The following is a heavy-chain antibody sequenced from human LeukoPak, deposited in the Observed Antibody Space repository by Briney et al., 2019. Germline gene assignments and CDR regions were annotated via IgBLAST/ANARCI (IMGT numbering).Heavy chain of an antibody. J-gene: IGHJ6*03. CDR1: GYTFTSYG. D-gene: IGHD3-10*01. Sequence: GASVKVSCKASGYTFTSYGINWVRQATGQGLEWMGWMNPNSGNTGYAQKFQGRVTMTRNTSISTAYMELSSLRSEDTAVYYCARGGYYGSGSYWYYYYYMDVWGKGTTVTISS. V-gene: IGHV1-8*02. CDR2: MNPNSGNT. CDR3: ARGGYYGSGSYWYYYYYMDV.